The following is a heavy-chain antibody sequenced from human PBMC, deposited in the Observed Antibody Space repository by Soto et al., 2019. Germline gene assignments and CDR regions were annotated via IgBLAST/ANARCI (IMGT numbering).Heavy chain of an antibody. CDR3: ARGDWSYFDY. CDR2: IYHSGST. Sequence: SETLSLTCAVSGGSISSCGYSWSWIRQPPGKGLEWIGYIYHSGSTYYNPSLKSRVTISVDRSKNQFSLKLSSVTAADTAVYYCARGDWSYFDYWGQGTLVT. J-gene: IGHJ4*02. D-gene: IGHD3-3*01. CDR1: GGSISSCGYS. V-gene: IGHV4-30-2*01.